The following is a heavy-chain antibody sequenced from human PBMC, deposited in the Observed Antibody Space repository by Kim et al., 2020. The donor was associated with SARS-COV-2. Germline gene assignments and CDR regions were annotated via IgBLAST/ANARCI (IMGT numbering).Heavy chain of an antibody. D-gene: IGHD3-16*01. CDR3: ARDPTFGALDV. V-gene: IGHV3-7*01. Sequence: ETGYIDSVRGRFTLSRDDAKSSLSLQMNSLTVDDTGVYYCARDPTFGALDVWGQGTTVTVSS. CDR2: ET. J-gene: IGHJ6*02.